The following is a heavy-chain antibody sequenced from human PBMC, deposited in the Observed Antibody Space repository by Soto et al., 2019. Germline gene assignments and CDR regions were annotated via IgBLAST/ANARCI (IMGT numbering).Heavy chain of an antibody. CDR2: ISGGGSYI. Sequence: GWSLRLSCSASGFTFSDENMSWVRQVPGKGLEWVSGISGGGSYIFYADSVQGRFSISRDNAKNSLFLEMNSLRVEDTAVYYRARDSDCHSTSCFFPPHVWGQGTTVTVSS. J-gene: IGHJ6*02. CDR1: GFTFSDEN. CDR3: ARDSDCHSTSCFFPPHV. D-gene: IGHD2-2*01. V-gene: IGHV3-21*06.